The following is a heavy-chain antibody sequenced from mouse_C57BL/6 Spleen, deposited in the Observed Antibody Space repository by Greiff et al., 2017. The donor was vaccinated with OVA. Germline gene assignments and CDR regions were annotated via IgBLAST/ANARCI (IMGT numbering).Heavy chain of an antibody. CDR2: IRSKSNNYAT. J-gene: IGHJ4*01. D-gene: IGHD2-12*01. CDR1: GFSFNTYA. V-gene: IGHV10-1*01. CDR3: VRHASYGAMDY. Sequence: GGGLVQPKGSLKLSCAASGFSFNTYAMNWVRQAPGKGLEWVARIRSKSNNYATYYADSVKDRFTISRDDSESMLYLQMNNLKTEDTAMYYCVRHASYGAMDYWGQGTSVTVSS.